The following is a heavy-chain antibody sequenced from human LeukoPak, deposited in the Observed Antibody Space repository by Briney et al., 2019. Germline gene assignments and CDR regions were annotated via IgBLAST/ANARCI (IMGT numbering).Heavy chain of an antibody. V-gene: IGHV7-4-1*02. D-gene: IGHD3-22*01. CDR1: GYTFTSYA. J-gene: IGHJ4*02. CDR2: INTNTGNP. Sequence: ASVNVSCKASGYTFTSYAMNWVRQAPGQGLEWMGWINTNTGNPTYAQGFTGRFVFSLDTSVSTAYLQISSLKAEDTAVYYCASYRANYYDSSGYSGDFDYWGQGTLVTVSS. CDR3: ASYRANYYDSSGYSGDFDY.